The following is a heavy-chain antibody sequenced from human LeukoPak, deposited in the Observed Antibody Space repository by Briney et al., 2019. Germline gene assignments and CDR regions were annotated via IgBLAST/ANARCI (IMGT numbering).Heavy chain of an antibody. Sequence: SETLSLTCAVYGGSFSGYYWNWIRQPPGKGLEWIGEINHSGSTNYNPSLKSRVTISVDTSKNQFSLKLSSVTAADTAVYYCAREAYDSSGYYYYFDYWGQGTLVTVSS. CDR1: GGSFSGYY. CDR2: INHSGST. CDR3: AREAYDSSGYYYYFDY. V-gene: IGHV4-34*01. D-gene: IGHD3-22*01. J-gene: IGHJ4*02.